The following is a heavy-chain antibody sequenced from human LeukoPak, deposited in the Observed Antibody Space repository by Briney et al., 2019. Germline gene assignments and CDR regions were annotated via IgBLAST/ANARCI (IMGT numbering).Heavy chain of an antibody. J-gene: IGHJ2*01. D-gene: IGHD5-12*01. CDR1: GGSIRGYY. CDR3: ARGLLPQSGYPSYFDL. Sequence: TPSETLSLTCTVSGGSIRGYYWSWVRQPPGKGLEWIAYIYYSGSTNYNPSLKSRVTISVDTSKNQFSLKLSSVTAADTAVYYCARGLLPQSGYPSYFDLWGRGTLVTVSS. V-gene: IGHV4-59*12. CDR2: IYYSGST.